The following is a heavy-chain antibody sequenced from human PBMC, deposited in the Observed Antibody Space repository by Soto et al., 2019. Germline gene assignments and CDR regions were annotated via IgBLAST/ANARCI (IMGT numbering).Heavy chain of an antibody. Sequence: GGSLRLSCAASGFIVSYTYMNWVRQSPGKGLEWVSVIYRGGDTYYADSVKGRFTTSRDNSTVYLQMNNLRAEDTAMYYCAKEGIGGIFGAGGFDPWGQGTLVTVSS. V-gene: IGHV3-53*01. CDR2: IYRGGDT. CDR1: GFIVSYTY. J-gene: IGHJ5*02. D-gene: IGHD3-3*01. CDR3: AKEGIGGIFGAGGFDP.